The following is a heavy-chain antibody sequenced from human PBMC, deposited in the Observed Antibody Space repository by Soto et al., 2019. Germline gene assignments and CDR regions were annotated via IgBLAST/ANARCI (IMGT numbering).Heavy chain of an antibody. J-gene: IGHJ4*02. V-gene: IGHV4-30-4*01. CDR2: IYYSATT. D-gene: IGHD3-10*01. Sequence: SETVSLSCTVSGGSITSDDYYWGWIRQPPGKGLEWIGYIYYSATTYYNPSLKSRLTISIDTSKNQFSLKLSSVTAADTAVYFCARGFRGVYFDFWGQGTLVT. CDR1: GGSITSDDYY. CDR3: ARGFRGVYFDF.